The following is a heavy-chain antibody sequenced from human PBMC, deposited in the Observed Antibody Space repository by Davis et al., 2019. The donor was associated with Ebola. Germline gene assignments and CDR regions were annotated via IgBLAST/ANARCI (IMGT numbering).Heavy chain of an antibody. CDR1: GYIFTDYL. J-gene: IGHJ1*01. Sequence: ASVKVSCKASGYIFTDYLLHWVRRAPGQGLEWMGWINPTSGVTTYAQKFQGRVTMTRDRSINTAYMELSSLASDDTATYFCASGDTHEFWGRGTLITVSS. CDR3: ASGDTHEF. V-gene: IGHV1-2*02. CDR2: INPTSGVT. D-gene: IGHD2-15*01.